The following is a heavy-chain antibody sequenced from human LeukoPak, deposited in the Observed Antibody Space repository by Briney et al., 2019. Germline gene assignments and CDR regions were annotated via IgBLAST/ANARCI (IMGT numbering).Heavy chain of an antibody. CDR3: ARGGIAARPNWFDP. CDR2: INHSGST. Sequence: RSQTLSLTCAVYGGSFSGYYWSWIRQPPGKGLEWIGEINHSGSTNYNPSLKSRVAISVDTSKNQFSLKLSSVTAADTAVYYCARGGIAARPNWFDPWGQGTLVTVSS. J-gene: IGHJ5*02. V-gene: IGHV4-34*01. D-gene: IGHD6-6*01. CDR1: GGSFSGYY.